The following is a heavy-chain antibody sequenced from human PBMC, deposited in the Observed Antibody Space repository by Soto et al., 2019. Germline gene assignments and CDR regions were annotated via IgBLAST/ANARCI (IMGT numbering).Heavy chain of an antibody. D-gene: IGHD2-2*01. CDR2: INHSGST. CDR1: GGSFSGYY. J-gene: IGHJ5*02. V-gene: IGHV4-34*01. CDR3: ARIEDCSSTSCYDGRTPS. Sequence: SETLSLTCAVYGGSFSGYYWSWIRQPPGKGLEWIGEINHSGSTNYNPSLKSRVTISVDTSKNQFSLKLSSVTAADTAVYYCARIEDCSSTSCYDGRTPSWGQGTLVTVSS.